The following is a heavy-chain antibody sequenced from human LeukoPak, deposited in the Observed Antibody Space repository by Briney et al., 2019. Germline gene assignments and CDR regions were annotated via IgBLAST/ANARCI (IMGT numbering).Heavy chain of an antibody. CDR2: INWNGGNT. V-gene: IGHV3-20*04. CDR1: GFTYDDYG. Sequence: GGSLRLSCAVSGFTYDDYGMSWVRQAPGKGLEWVSGINWNGGNTGYADSVKGRFTISRDNAKNSLYLQMNSLRAEDTALYYCARIRRGSSSWYYFDSWGQGTLVTVSS. CDR3: ARIRRGSSSWYYFDS. D-gene: IGHD6-13*01. J-gene: IGHJ4*02.